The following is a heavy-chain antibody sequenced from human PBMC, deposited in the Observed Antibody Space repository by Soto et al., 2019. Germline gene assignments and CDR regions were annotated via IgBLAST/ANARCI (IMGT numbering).Heavy chain of an antibody. CDR2: ISAYNGNT. D-gene: IGHD6-13*01. Sequence: GXPVKVTLKDSCFTFTSCCSSLVRQSPGQGLEWMGWISAYNGNTNYAQKLQGRVTMTTDTSTSTAYMELRSLRYDDTAVYYCARKRIAAAVGYFDYWGQGTLVTVSS. J-gene: IGHJ4*02. CDR3: ARKRIAAAVGYFDY. V-gene: IGHV1-18*01. CDR1: CFTFTSCC.